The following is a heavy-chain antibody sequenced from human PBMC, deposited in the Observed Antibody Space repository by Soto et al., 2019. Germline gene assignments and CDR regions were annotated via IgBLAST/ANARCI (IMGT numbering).Heavy chain of an antibody. V-gene: IGHV3-23*01. J-gene: IGHJ4*01. CDR2: LSGSGSGS. CDR3: AKAPISLDGSGYYFASFDY. D-gene: IGHD3-22*01. CDR1: GFPFSRYA. Sequence: GWSLKLSWAASGFPFSRYAMNWVRQAQGKGLDWVSTLSGSGSGSYYPDSLRGRFTISRDNSKNTLYLQMNNLRAEDTAVYYCAKAPISLDGSGYYFASFDYWGHGTRVTVSS.